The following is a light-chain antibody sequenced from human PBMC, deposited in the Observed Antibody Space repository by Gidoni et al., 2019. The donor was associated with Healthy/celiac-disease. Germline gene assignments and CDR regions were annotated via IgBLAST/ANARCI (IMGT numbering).Light chain of an antibody. J-gene: IGKJ2*01. CDR2: GAS. CDR1: QSVSSN. CDR3: QQYNNWPQT. Sequence: IVLTQSPATLSVSPGERATLSCRAGQSVSSNLAWYQQKPDQAPRLLIYGASTRATGIPARFSSSGSGTEFTLTISSLQSEDFAVYYCQQYNNWPQTFGQGTKLEIK. V-gene: IGKV3-15*01.